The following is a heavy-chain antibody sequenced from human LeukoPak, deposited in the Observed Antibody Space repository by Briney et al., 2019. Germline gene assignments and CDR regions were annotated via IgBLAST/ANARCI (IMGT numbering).Heavy chain of an antibody. D-gene: IGHD5-18*01. Sequence: PSETLSLTCTVSGGSISNHYWSWVRQPPGRGLEWIGYIYYSGSTKYNPSLNSRVTISVDTSKNQFSLKLSSVTAADTAVYYCARDLRGYHDAFDIWGQGTMVTVSS. CDR3: ARDLRGYHDAFDI. V-gene: IGHV4-59*11. CDR1: GGSISNHY. CDR2: IYYSGST. J-gene: IGHJ3*02.